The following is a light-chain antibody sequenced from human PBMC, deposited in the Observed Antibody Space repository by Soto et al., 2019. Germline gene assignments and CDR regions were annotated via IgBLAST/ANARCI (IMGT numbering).Light chain of an antibody. J-gene: IGKJ1*01. CDR1: QGIGND. CDR2: AAS. Sequence: AIQMTQSPSSLSASVGDRVTITCRASQGIGNDLGWYQQKPGKAPNLLIYAASSLQSGVPSRFSGSGSVTDFTLTISSLQPEDFATYYCLQDYSYPRTFGQGTKVEIK. CDR3: LQDYSYPRT. V-gene: IGKV1-6*01.